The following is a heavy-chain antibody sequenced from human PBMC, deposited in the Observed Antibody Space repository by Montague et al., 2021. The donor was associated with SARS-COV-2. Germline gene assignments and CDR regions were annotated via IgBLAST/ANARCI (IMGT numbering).Heavy chain of an antibody. J-gene: IGHJ6*02. Sequence: PALVKPTQTLALTCTFSGFSLSTSGMCASWIRQPPGKALEWLALIDWDDDKYYSTSLKTRLTISKDTSKNQVVLTMTNMDPVDTATYYCARMVTIFSLGGYYYYYGMGIWGQGTTVTVSS. D-gene: IGHD3-9*01. CDR1: GFSLSTSGMC. V-gene: IGHV2-70*01. CDR2: IDWDDDK. CDR3: ARMVTIFSLGGYYYYYGMGI.